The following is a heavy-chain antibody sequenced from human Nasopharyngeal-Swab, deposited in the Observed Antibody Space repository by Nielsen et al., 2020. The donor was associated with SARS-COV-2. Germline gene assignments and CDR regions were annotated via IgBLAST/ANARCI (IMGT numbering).Heavy chain of an antibody. D-gene: IGHD1-7*01. CDR2: FSGSDGAT. Sequence: GESLKISCAASGFTFSSDVMSWVRQAPGRGPEWVSAFSGSDGATYYADSVKGRFTISRDNSKNTLYLQMNSLRAEDTAIYYCASRPARSQWNYEAYWGQRTLITVSS. V-gene: IGHV3-23*01. CDR3: ASRPARSQWNYEAY. J-gene: IGHJ4*02. CDR1: GFTFSSDV.